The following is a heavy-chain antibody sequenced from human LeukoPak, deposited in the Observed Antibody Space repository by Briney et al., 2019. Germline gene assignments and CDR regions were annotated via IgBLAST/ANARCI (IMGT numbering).Heavy chain of an antibody. CDR2: IYSGGTP. CDR3: ARVISGSYTGMDV. Sequence: GGSLRLSCAASGFTVSSNHMSWVRQAPGKGLEWASVIYSGGTPYYSASVKGRFTISRDTSKKTLYLQMTSLRVEDTAVYYCARVISGSYTGMDVWGQGTTVTVAS. CDR1: GFTVSSNH. D-gene: IGHD1-26*01. J-gene: IGHJ6*02. V-gene: IGHV3-53*01.